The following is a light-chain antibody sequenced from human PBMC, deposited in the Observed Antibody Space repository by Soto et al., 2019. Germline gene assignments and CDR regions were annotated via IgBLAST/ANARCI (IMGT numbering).Light chain of an antibody. V-gene: IGKV1-39*01. Sequence: DIQMTQSPSSLSASVGDRVTISCRASQSISSYLNWYQQKPGKAPKLLIYAASSLHSGVPSRFSGSGSGTDFTLTISGLQPGDFASYYCQQSYSTPRTFGQGTKVEIK. CDR3: QQSYSTPRT. CDR1: QSISSY. CDR2: AAS. J-gene: IGKJ1*01.